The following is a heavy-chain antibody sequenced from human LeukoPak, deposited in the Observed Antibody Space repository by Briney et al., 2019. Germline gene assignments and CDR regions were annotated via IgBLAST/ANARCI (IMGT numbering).Heavy chain of an antibody. CDR2: INHSGST. CDR1: GGSFSGYY. J-gene: IGHJ6*02. CDR3: ARGPRMTRTYYYYYGMDV. D-gene: IGHD2-15*01. V-gene: IGHV4-34*01. Sequence: SETLSLTCAVYGGSFSGYYWSWIRQPPGKGLEWIGEINHSGSTNYNPSLKSRVTISVDTSKNQFSLKLSSVTAADTAVYYCARGPRMTRTYYYYYGMDVWGQGTTVTVSS.